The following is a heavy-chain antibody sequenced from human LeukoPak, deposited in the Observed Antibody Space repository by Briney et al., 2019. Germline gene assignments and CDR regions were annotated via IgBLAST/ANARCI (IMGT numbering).Heavy chain of an antibody. D-gene: IGHD3-3*01. V-gene: IGHV1-69*05. CDR1: GGTFSSYA. Sequence: GSSVKVSCKVSGGTFSSYAISWVRQAPGQGLEWMGGIIPIFGTANYAQKFQGRVTITTDESTSTAYMELSSLRSEDTAVYYCATVEWDTPHAYFDYWGQGTLVTVSS. J-gene: IGHJ4*02. CDR3: ATVEWDTPHAYFDY. CDR2: IIPIFGTA.